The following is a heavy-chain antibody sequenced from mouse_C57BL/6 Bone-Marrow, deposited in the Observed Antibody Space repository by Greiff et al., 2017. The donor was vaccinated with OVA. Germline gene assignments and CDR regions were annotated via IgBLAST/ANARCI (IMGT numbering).Heavy chain of an antibody. J-gene: IGHJ3*01. D-gene: IGHD2-2*01. CDR2: INYDGSST. Sequence: EVQLVESEGGLVQPGSSMKLSCTASGFTFSDYYMAWVRQVPEKGLEWVANINYDGSSTYYLDSLKSRFIISRDNAKNILYLQMSSLKSEDTATYYCARGYGYDGRGFAYWGQGTLVTVSA. CDR1: GFTFSDYY. CDR3: ARGYGYDGRGFAY. V-gene: IGHV5-16*01.